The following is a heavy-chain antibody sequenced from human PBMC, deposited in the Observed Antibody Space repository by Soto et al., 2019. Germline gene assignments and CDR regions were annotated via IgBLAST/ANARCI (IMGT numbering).Heavy chain of an antibody. CDR1: GFTFSSSV. V-gene: IGHV3-23*01. CDR2: INDSGGAT. J-gene: IGHJ3*02. CDR3: GGEGFSSGKGGGFDI. Sequence: EVQLLESGGGLVQPGGSLRLSCAASGFTFSSSVMSSVRQAPGKGLEWVSTINDSGGATHYADSVKGSFTISRDNSKGTGVLQRNSLRAEGTGVYHGGGEGFSSGKGGGFDIWGQGRMGTVCS. D-gene: IGHD6-19*01.